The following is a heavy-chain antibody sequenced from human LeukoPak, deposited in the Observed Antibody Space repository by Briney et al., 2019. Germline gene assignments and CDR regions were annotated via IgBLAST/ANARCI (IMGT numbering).Heavy chain of an antibody. D-gene: IGHD3-22*01. Sequence: ASVKVSCKASGYTFTGYHMHWVRQAPGQGLEWMGWINPNSGGTNYAQKFQGRVTMTRDTSISTAYMELSRLRSDDTAVYYCARTLDLYYYDSSGYIDYWGQGTLVTVSS. CDR2: INPNSGGT. CDR3: ARTLDLYYYDSSGYIDY. V-gene: IGHV1-2*02. CDR1: GYTFTGYH. J-gene: IGHJ4*02.